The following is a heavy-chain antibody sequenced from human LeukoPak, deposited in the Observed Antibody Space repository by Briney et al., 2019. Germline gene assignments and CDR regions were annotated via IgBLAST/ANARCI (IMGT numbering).Heavy chain of an antibody. CDR1: GNSISSYY. J-gene: IGHJ6*02. CDR2: IYTSGST. Sequence: SETLSLTCTVSGNSISSYYWSWIRQPAGKGLEWIGRIYTSGSTNYNPSLKSRVTMSVDTSKNQFSLRLSSVTAADTAVYYCARVPQYYYDSSGYYYNGGYYYYGMDVWGQGTTVTVSS. CDR3: ARVPQYYYDSSGYYYNGGYYYYGMDV. V-gene: IGHV4-4*07. D-gene: IGHD3-22*01.